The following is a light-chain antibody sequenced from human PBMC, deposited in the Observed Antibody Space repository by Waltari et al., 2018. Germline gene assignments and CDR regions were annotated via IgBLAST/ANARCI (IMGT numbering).Light chain of an antibody. CDR1: AFPKKN. Sequence: SYELTQSPSVSVSPGQTATITCSGDAFPKKNAYWYQQKSGQAPVLVIYKDTKRPSGIPEKFSGSSTGTMATLTISGAQVEDEGDYYCYSAEISGKLWAFGGGTKLTVL. CDR2: KDT. CDR3: YSAEISGKLWA. V-gene: IGLV3-10*01. J-gene: IGLJ3*02.